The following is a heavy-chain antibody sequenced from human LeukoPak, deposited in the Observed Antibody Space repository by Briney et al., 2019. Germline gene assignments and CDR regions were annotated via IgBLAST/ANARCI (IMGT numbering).Heavy chain of an antibody. V-gene: IGHV4-39*01. CDR2: IFYSGST. CDR1: GGSISSSSNY. Sequence: PSETLSLTCTVSGGSISSSSNYWGWIRQPPGKGLEWIGKIFYSGSTYYNPSLKSRVTISVDTSRNQFSLKLSSVTAADTAVYYCARHQSRGGNNPRPCDNWGQGTLVTVSS. D-gene: IGHD2-15*01. J-gene: IGHJ4*02. CDR3: ARHQSRGGNNPRPCDN.